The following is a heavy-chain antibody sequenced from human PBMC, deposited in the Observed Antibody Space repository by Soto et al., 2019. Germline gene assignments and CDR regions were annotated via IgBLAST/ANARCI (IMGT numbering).Heavy chain of an antibody. CDR1: GFTFSSYG. CDR3: ARDQNVLEGSSLDY. CDR2: IWYDGSNK. V-gene: IGHV3-33*01. J-gene: IGHJ4*02. Sequence: GGSLRLSCAASGFTFSSYGMHWVRQAPGKGLEWVAVIWYDGSNKYYADSVKGRFTISRDNSKNTLYLQMNSLRAEDTAVYYCARDQNVLEGSSLDYWGQGTLVTVSS. D-gene: IGHD6-6*01.